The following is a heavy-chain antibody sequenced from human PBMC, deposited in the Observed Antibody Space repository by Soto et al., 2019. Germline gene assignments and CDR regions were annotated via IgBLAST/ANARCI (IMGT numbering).Heavy chain of an antibody. J-gene: IGHJ4*02. CDR2: ISSNGGTT. D-gene: IGHD1-7*01. Sequence: EVQLAESGGGMVQPGGSLRLSCVASGFTFSSYDMHWVRQAPGKGLEYVSSISSNGGTTYYGNSVKGRFTISRDNSKNSLYLQMGGLRAEDTAVYYCVRRVAGNYDYWGQGTLVTVSS. V-gene: IGHV3-64*01. CDR1: GFTFSSYD. CDR3: VRRVAGNYDY.